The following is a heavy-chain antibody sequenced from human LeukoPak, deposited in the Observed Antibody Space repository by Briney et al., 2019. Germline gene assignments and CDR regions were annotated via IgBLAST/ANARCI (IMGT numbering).Heavy chain of an antibody. CDR1: GYTFTSYY. CDR3: ARETYTTIAAAGRLRWFDP. J-gene: IGHJ5*02. CDR2: INPSGGST. V-gene: IGHV1-46*01. Sequence: PGASVKVSCKASGYTFTSYYIHWVRRAPGQGLEWMGIINPSGGSTSYAQKFQGRVTMTRDMSTSTVYMELSSLRSEDTAVYYCARETYTTIAAAGRLRWFDPWGQGTLVTVSS. D-gene: IGHD6-13*01.